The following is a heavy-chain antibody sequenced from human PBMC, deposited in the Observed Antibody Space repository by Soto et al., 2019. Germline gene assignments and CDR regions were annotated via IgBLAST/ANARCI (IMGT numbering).Heavy chain of an antibody. J-gene: IGHJ4*02. V-gene: IGHV1-69*13. CDR2: IIPIFGTA. CDR3: ARAPDTAMVTPVY. D-gene: IGHD5-18*01. Sequence: GASVKVSCKACGGTFSSYAISWVRQAPGQGLEWMGGIIPIFGTANYAQKFQGRVTITADESTSTAYMELSSLRSEDTAVYYCARAPDTAMVTPVYWGQGTLVTVSS. CDR1: GGTFSSYA.